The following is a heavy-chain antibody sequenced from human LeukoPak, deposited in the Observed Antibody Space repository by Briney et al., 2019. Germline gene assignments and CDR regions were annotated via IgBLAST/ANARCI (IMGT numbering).Heavy chain of an antibody. Sequence: SVKVSCKASGFTFTSSAVQWVRQARGQRLEWIGWIVVGSGNTNYAQKFQERVTITRDMSTSTVYMELSSLRSEDTAVYYCAAEGRPTVVTFRKGVVDLWGQGTMVTVSS. CDR2: IVVGSGNT. J-gene: IGHJ3*01. V-gene: IGHV1-58*01. CDR1: GFTFTSSA. CDR3: AAEGRPTVVTFRKGVVDL. D-gene: IGHD4-23*01.